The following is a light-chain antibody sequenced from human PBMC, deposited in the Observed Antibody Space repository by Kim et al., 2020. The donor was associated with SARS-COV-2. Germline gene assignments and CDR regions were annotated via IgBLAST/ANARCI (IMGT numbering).Light chain of an antibody. CDR1: ENIGTW. J-gene: IGKJ2*01. CDR3: QHYSRFPYT. V-gene: IGKV1-5*03. CDR2: LAS. Sequence: SASVGDRVTITCRASENIGTWLAWYQQKPGRAPSLLIYLASTLESGVPSWFSGTGSGTEFSLSITSLQPDDFATYYCQHYSRFPYTFGQGTKLEI.